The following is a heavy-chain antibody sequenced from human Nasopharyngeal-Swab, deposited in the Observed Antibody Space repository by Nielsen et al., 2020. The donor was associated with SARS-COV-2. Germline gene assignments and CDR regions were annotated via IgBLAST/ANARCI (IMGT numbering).Heavy chain of an antibody. V-gene: IGHV1-8*01. Sequence: ASVKVSCKASGYTFTSYDINWVRQATGQGLEWMGWMNPNSGNTGYAQKFQGRVTMTRNTSISTAYMELSSLRSEDTAVYYCARGGLSHYYYGMDVWGQGTTATVSS. CDR1: GYTFTSYD. D-gene: IGHD2/OR15-2a*01. CDR2: MNPNSGNT. J-gene: IGHJ6*02. CDR3: ARGGLSHYYYGMDV.